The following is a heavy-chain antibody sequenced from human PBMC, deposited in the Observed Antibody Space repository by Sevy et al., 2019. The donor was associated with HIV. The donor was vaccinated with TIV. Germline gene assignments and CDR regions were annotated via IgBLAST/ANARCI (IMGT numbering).Heavy chain of an antibody. J-gene: IGHJ4*02. Sequence: GGSLRLSCAASGFTFSDYYMSWIRQAPGKGLEWVSYISSSSSYTNYADSMKGRFTISRDNAKNSLYLQMNSLRAEDTAVYYCARVVFGGWYYFDYWGQGTLVTVSS. V-gene: IGHV3-11*06. D-gene: IGHD6-19*01. CDR1: GFTFSDYY. CDR3: ARVVFGGWYYFDY. CDR2: ISSSSSYT.